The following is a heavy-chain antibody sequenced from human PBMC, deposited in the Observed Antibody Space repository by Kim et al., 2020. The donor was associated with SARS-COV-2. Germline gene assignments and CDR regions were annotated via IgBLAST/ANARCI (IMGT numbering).Heavy chain of an antibody. V-gene: IGHV4-61*02. CDR3: AGWRYYYGSGSSMGNYYYYYGMDV. J-gene: IGHJ6*02. D-gene: IGHD3-10*01. CDR1: GDSISSGSYY. CDR2: IYTSGST. Sequence: SETLSLTCTVSGDSISSGSYYWSWIRQPAGKGLEWIGRIYTSGSTNYNPSLKSRVTISVDTSKNQFSLKLSSVTAADTAVYYCAGWRYYYGSGSSMGNYYYYYGMDVWGQGTTVTVSS.